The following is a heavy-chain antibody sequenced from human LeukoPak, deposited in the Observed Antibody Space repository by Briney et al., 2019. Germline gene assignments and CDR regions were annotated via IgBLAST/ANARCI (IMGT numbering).Heavy chain of an antibody. V-gene: IGHV4-30-4*01. J-gene: IGHJ4*02. D-gene: IGHD4-17*01. Sequence: SETLSLTCTVSGGSISSGDYYWSWIRQPPGKGLEWIGYIYYSGSTYYNPSLKGRVTISVDTSKNQFSLTLSSVTAADTAVYYCARGQGTVTTHWGQGTLVTVSS. CDR3: ARGQGTVTTH. CDR2: IYYSGST. CDR1: GGSISSGDYY.